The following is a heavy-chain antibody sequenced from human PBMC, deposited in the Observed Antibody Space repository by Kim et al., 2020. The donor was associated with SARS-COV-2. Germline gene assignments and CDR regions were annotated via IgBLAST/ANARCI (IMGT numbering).Heavy chain of an antibody. Sequence: SETLSLTCTVSGGSISSYYWSWIRQPPGKGLEWIGDINYSGSTNYNPSLKSRVTISVDTSKNQFSLKLSSVTAADTAGYYCARDPRGWLQPTAYWYFDLWGRGTLVTVSS. CDR2: INYSGST. CDR1: GGSISSYY. CDR3: ARDPRGWLQPTAYWYFDL. J-gene: IGHJ2*01. V-gene: IGHV4-59*01. D-gene: IGHD5-12*01.